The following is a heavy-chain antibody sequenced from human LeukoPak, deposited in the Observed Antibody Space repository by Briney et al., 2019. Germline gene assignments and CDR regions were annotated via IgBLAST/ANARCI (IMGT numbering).Heavy chain of an antibody. Sequence: GGSLRLSCAASGFTFSSYAMSWVRQTPEKGLEWVSTISAGGGSTYYADSVKGLFSISRDNSKNTLYLQMNSLRADDTAVYYCAKEVPLSPYSSLRGYFDYWGQGILVTVSS. D-gene: IGHD6-13*01. J-gene: IGHJ4*02. V-gene: IGHV3-23*01. CDR2: ISAGGGST. CDR1: GFTFSSYA. CDR3: AKEVPLSPYSSLRGYFDY.